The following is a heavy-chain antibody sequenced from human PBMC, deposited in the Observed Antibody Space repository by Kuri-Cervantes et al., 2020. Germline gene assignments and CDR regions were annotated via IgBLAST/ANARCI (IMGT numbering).Heavy chain of an antibody. CDR2: MNPNSGNT. V-gene: IGHV1-8*02. CDR1: VYTFTSYD. J-gene: IGHJ4*02. Sequence: SVKVSYKASVYTFTSYDINWVRQATGQGLEWMGWMNPNSGNTGYAQKFQGRVTMTTDTSTSTAYMELRCLRSDDTAVYYCASDRLGPLDHWGQGTLVTVSS. CDR3: ASDRLGPLDH. D-gene: IGHD3-22*01.